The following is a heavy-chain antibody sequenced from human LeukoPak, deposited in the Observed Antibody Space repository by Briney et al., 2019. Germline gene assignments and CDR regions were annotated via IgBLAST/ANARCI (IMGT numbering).Heavy chain of an antibody. V-gene: IGHV4-34*01. CDR1: GGSFSGYY. J-gene: IGHJ2*01. CDR3: ARDPRKYYDFWSGYYWYFDL. Sequence: SETLSLTCAVYGGSFSGYYWSWVRQPPGKGLEWIGEINHSGSTNYNPSLKSGGTISVDTSKTQFSLKLSSVTAADTAVYYCARDPRKYYDFWSGYYWYFDLWGRGTLVTVSS. D-gene: IGHD3-3*01. CDR2: INHSGST.